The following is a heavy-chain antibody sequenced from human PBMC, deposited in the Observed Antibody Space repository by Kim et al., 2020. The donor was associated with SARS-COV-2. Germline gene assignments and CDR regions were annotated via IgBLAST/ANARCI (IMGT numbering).Heavy chain of an antibody. CDR3: ARHAESGEQQLGLGAFDI. CDR2: IDPSDSYT. V-gene: IGHV5-10-1*01. D-gene: IGHD6-13*01. CDR1: GYSFTSYW. J-gene: IGHJ3*02. Sequence: GESLKISCKGSGYSFTSYWISWVRQMPGKGLEWMGRIDPSDSYTNYSPSFQGHVTISADKSISTAYLQWSSLKASDTAMYYCARHAESGEQQLGLGAFDIWGQGTMVTVSS.